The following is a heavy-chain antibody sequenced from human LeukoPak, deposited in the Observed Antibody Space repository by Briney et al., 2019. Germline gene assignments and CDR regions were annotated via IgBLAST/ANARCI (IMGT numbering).Heavy chain of an antibody. V-gene: IGHV4-30-2*01. CDR2: IFHTGST. J-gene: IGHJ5*02. D-gene: IGHD3-10*01. CDR1: GDSISGGTYS. CDR3: ARELWFANAPGSWLDP. Sequence: NPSETLSLTCVVSGDSISGGTYSWSWIRQPPGKGLEWIGYIFHTGSTFYNPSLKSRVTISVDTSKNQFSLRLNSVTAADTAVYYCARELWFANAPGSWLDPWGQGTLVTVSS.